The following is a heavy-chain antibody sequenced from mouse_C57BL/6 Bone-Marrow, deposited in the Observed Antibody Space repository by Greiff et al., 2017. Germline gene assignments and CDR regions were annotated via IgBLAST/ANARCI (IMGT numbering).Heavy chain of an antibody. D-gene: IGHD2-4*01. CDR1: GFTFSDAW. Sequence: EVMLVESGGGLVQPGGSMKLSCAASGFTFSDAWMDWVRQSPEQGLEWVAEIRNKANNHATYYAESVKGRFTISRDDSKSSVYLQMNSLRAEDTGIYYCTRGDYDYDDGAYYFDYWGQGTTLTVSS. V-gene: IGHV6-6*01. CDR3: TRGDYDYDDGAYYFDY. J-gene: IGHJ2*01. CDR2: IRNKANNHAT.